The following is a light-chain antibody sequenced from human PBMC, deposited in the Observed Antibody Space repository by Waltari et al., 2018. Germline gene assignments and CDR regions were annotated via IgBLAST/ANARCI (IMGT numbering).Light chain of an antibody. Sequence: QSALPQPASVSGSPGQSLTTSSTATSSDVGSYNLVSWYQQHPGKAPKLIIYEGYKRPSGVSNRFSGSKSGDTASLTISGVQAEDEADYYCCSYANNRPRVFGGGTKLTVL. CDR1: SSDVGSYNL. CDR2: EGY. J-gene: IGLJ3*02. CDR3: CSYANNRPRV. V-gene: IGLV2-23*01.